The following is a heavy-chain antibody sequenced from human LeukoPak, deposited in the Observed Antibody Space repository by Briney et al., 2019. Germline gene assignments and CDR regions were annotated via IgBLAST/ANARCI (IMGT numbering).Heavy chain of an antibody. CDR3: ARGMVGATPNDAFDI. CDR1: GFTFSTFG. CDR2: ISSSGTYM. V-gene: IGHV3-21*01. J-gene: IGHJ3*02. Sequence: GGSLRLSCSASGFTFSTFGMNWVRQAPGKGLEWVSSISSSGTYMYYGDSVKGRFSVSRDNAKNSLYMQMNSLRVEDTAIYYCARGMVGATPNDAFDIWGRGTLVTVSS. D-gene: IGHD1-26*01.